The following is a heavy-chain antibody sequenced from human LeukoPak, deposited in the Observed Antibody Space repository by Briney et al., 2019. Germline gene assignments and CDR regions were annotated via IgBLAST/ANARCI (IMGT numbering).Heavy chain of an antibody. D-gene: IGHD4-17*01. CDR2: ISWNSGSI. CDR3: AKGAGPVTGIDY. CDR1: GFTFSSYA. V-gene: IGHV3-9*01. Sequence: GGSLRLSCVASGFTFSSYAMSWVRQAPGKGLEWVSGISWNSGSIGYADSVKGRFTISRDNAKNSLYLQMNSLRAEDTALYYCAKGAGPVTGIDYWGQGTLVTVSS. J-gene: IGHJ4*02.